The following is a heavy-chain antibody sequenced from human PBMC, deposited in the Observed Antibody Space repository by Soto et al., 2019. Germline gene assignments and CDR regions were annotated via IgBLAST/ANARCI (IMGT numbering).Heavy chain of an antibody. V-gene: IGHV1-3*05. D-gene: IGHD2-21*01. CDR2: INAGNGNT. Sequence: QVQLVQSGAEEKKSGASVKVSCKASGYTLTSYAMHWVRQAPGQRLEWMGWINAGNGNTKYSQKFQGRVTITRDTSASTAYMELSSLRSEDTAVYYCARSIVVVSALDYWGQGTVVTVSS. CDR3: ARSIVVVSALDY. CDR1: GYTLTSYA. J-gene: IGHJ4*02.